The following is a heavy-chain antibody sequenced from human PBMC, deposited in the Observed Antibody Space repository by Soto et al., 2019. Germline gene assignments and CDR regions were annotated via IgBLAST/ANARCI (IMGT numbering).Heavy chain of an antibody. J-gene: IGHJ4*02. Sequence: QITLKESGPTLVKPTQTLTLTCTFSGFSLSTSGVGVGWIRQPPGKALEWLALIYWNDDKRYSPSLKSRLTSAKDTSENQVVLTMTSMDPVDTATYYCARRPNVTSSSWPYYFDYWGQGTLVTVSS. CDR2: IYWNDDK. D-gene: IGHD6-13*01. CDR1: GFSLSTSGVG. CDR3: ARRPNVTSSSWPYYFDY. V-gene: IGHV2-5*01.